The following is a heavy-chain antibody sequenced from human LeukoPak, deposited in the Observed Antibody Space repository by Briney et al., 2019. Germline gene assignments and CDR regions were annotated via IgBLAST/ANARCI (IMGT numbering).Heavy chain of an antibody. V-gene: IGHV3-30*01. CDR2: ISYDGGIT. Sequence: GRSLRLSCAASGFTFSSYAMHWVRQAPGKGLECVGVISYDGGITNYADSVKGRFTISRDNSKNTLYLQLNSLRAEDAAVYYCARDSTYYYASGSSGPHYFDYWGQGTLVTVSS. CDR1: GFTFSSYA. J-gene: IGHJ4*02. CDR3: ARDSTYYYASGSSGPHYFDY. D-gene: IGHD3-10*01.